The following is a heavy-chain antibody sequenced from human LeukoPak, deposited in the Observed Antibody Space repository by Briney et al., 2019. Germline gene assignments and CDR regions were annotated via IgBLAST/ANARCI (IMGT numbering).Heavy chain of an antibody. Sequence: SETLSLTRAVCGGFFSGYYWRWIRQPPWKGLEWIGDINHSGSTNDNTSLKSRVTISVDPSKSQFSLKLSSVTAADTAVYYCARGRRYCSSTSCLYYFDYWGQGTLVTVSS. J-gene: IGHJ4*02. V-gene: IGHV4-34*01. D-gene: IGHD2-2*01. CDR1: GGFFSGYY. CDR3: ARGRRYCSSTSCLYYFDY. CDR2: INHSGST.